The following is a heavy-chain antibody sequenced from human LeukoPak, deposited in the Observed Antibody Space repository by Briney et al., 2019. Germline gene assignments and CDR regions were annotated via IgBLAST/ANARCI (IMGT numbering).Heavy chain of an antibody. CDR2: INSDGSST. CDR3: ARDLIRQTLYYDFWSGYLPGWFDP. CDR1: GFTFSSYW. V-gene: IGHV3-74*01. Sequence: GGSLRLSCAASGFTFSSYWMHWVRQAPGKGLVWVSRINSDGSSTSYADSVKGRFTISRDNAKNTLCLQMNSLRAEDTAVYYCARDLIRQTLYYDFWSGYLPGWFDPWGQGTLVTVSS. D-gene: IGHD3-3*01. J-gene: IGHJ5*02.